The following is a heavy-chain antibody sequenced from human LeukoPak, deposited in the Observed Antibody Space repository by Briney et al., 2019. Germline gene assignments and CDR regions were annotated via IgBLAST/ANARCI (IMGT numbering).Heavy chain of an antibody. Sequence: GGSLRLSCAASGFTFSRYTMHWVRRAPGKGLEWVATIWYDGSKKYYADSVKGRFTISRDNSKNTLYLQMDSLRAEDTAVYYCARASSKQLAGYLPDGFDIWGQGTMVTVSS. CDR2: IWYDGSKK. J-gene: IGHJ3*02. D-gene: IGHD3-9*01. CDR1: GFTFSRYT. V-gene: IGHV3-33*01. CDR3: ARASSKQLAGYLPDGFDI.